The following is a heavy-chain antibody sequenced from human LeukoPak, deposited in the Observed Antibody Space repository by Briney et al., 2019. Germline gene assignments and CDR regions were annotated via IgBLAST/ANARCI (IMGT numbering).Heavy chain of an antibody. Sequence: TLSPTSPVSAVSVSSGATYPSWSSQPPGEGLGWIGYINFSASTTSNPSLKSRVTISRDTSKNQFSLKLSSLTAADTAVYYCAREAPYWHFDLWGRGTLVTVSS. CDR3: AREAPYWHFDL. CDR1: AVSVSSGATY. V-gene: IGHV4-61*08. CDR2: INFSAST. J-gene: IGHJ2*01.